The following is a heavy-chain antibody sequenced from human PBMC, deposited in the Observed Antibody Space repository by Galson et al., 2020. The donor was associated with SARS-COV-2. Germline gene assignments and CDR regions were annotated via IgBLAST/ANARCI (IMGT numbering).Heavy chain of an antibody. Sequence: SLKISCAASGFTFDDYAMHWVRQAPGKGLEWVSGISWNSGSIGYADSVKGRFTISRDNAKNSLYLQMNSLRAEDTALYYCAKDIGYVSGLVDYWGQGTLVTVSS. CDR3: AKDIGYVSGLVDY. J-gene: IGHJ4*02. CDR2: ISWNSGSI. D-gene: IGHD5-12*01. CDR1: GFTFDDYA. V-gene: IGHV3-9*01.